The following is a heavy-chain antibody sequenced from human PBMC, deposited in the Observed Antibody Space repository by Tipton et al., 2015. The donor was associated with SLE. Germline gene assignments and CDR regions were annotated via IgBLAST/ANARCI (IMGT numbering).Heavy chain of an antibody. CDR1: GFTFDDYA. Sequence: SLRLSCAASGFTFDDYAMHWVRQAPGKGLEWVSGISWNSGSIGYADSVKGRFTISRDNSKNTLYLQMNSLRAEDTAVYYCARDRQWLAYHDAFDIWGQGTMVTVSS. J-gene: IGHJ3*02. V-gene: IGHV3-9*01. CDR2: ISWNSGSI. D-gene: IGHD6-19*01. CDR3: ARDRQWLAYHDAFDI.